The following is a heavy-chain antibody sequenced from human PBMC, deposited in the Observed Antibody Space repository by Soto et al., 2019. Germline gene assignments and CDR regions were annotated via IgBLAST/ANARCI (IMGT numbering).Heavy chain of an antibody. D-gene: IGHD3-22*01. CDR1: GYSFTSYW. Sequence: LGESLKISCKGSGYSFTSYWIGWVRQMPGKGLEWMGIIYPGDSDTRYSPSFQGQVTISADKSISTAYLQWSSLKASDTAMYYCARPHSSNYYDSSGYYYPPGYWGQGTLVTVSS. V-gene: IGHV5-51*01. CDR3: ARPHSSNYYDSSGYYYPPGY. J-gene: IGHJ4*02. CDR2: IYPGDSDT.